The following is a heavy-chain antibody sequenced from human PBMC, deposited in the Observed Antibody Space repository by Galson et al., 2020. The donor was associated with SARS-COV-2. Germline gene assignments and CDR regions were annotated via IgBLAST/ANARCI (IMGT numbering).Heavy chain of an antibody. V-gene: IGHV4-30-4*07. CDR2: IYYSGST. Sequence: SETLSLTCAVSGGSIGSGGYSWSWIRQPPGKGLEWIGYIYYSGSTYYNPSLKSRVTISVDTSKNQFSLRLTSVTAADTAVYYCARESRWDLYFDFWGQGTLVTVSS. CDR1: GGSIGSGGYS. CDR3: ARESRWDLYFDF. J-gene: IGHJ4*02. D-gene: IGHD1-26*01.